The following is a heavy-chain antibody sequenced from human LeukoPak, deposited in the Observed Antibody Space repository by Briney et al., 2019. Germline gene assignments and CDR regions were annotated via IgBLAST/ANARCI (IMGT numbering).Heavy chain of an antibody. D-gene: IGHD3-10*01. J-gene: IGHJ3*02. CDR1: GGSISSYY. Sequence: PSETLSLTCTVSGGSISSYYWSWIRQPPGKGLEWIGYIYYSGSTNYNPSLKSRVTISVDTSKNQFSLKLSSVTAADTAVYYCARPSLLLSIRGAFDIWGQGTMVTVSS. CDR3: ARPSLLLSIRGAFDI. CDR2: IYYSGST. V-gene: IGHV4-59*08.